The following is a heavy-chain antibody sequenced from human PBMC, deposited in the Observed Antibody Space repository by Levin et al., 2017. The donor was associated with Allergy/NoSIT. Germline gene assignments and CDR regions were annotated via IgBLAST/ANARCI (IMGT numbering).Heavy chain of an antibody. Sequence: GESLKISCAASGFTFSNYYMHWVRQAPGKGLVGVSRVYSDGTITDYADSVKGRFTISRDNARNTLYLQMNSLRAEDTAVYYCARGGCSSTSCLDNWGQGILVTVSS. J-gene: IGHJ4*02. CDR3: ARGGCSSTSCLDN. CDR1: GFTFSNYY. V-gene: IGHV3-74*01. D-gene: IGHD2-2*01. CDR2: VYSDGTIT.